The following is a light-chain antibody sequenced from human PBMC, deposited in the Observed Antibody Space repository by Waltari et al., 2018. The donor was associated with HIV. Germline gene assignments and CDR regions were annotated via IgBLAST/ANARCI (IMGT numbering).Light chain of an antibody. CDR3: QSYDSSLSGVV. CDR2: GNS. V-gene: IGLV1-40*01. CDR1: SSNLEAGDD. Sequence: QSVLTQPPSVSGAPGQRVTIPCTGSSSNLEAGDDVNWYQQLPGTAPKPLIYGNSNRPSGVPDRFSGSKSGTSASLAITGLQAEDEADYYCQSYDSSLSGVVFGGGTKLTVL. J-gene: IGLJ2*01.